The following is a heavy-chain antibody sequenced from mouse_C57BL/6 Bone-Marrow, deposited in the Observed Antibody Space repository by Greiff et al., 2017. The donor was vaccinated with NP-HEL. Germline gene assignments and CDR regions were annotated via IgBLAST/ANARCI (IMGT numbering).Heavy chain of an antibody. J-gene: IGHJ4*01. V-gene: IGHV14-4*01. CDR2: IDPENGDT. CDR1: GFNIKDDY. CDR3: TTGGSSPYARDY. Sequence: VQLQQSGAELVRPGASVKLSCTVSGFNIKDDYMHWVKQRPEQGLEWIGWIDPENGDTEYASKFQGKASITADTSSNTAYLQLSSLTSEDTAVYYCTTGGSSPYARDYWGQGTSGTVSS. D-gene: IGHD1-1*01.